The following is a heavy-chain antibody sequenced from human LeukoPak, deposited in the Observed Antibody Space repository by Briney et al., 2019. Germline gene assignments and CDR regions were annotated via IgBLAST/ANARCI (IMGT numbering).Heavy chain of an antibody. V-gene: IGHV4-38-2*02. CDR2: IYHSGST. CDR1: GYSISSGYY. D-gene: IGHD1-26*01. Sequence: SETLSLTCTVSGYSISSGYYWGWIRQPPGKGLEWIGSIYHSGSTYYNPSLKSRVTISVDKSKNQFSLKLSSVTAADTAVYYCARAVGATSFDYWGQGTLVTVSS. CDR3: ARAVGATSFDY. J-gene: IGHJ4*02.